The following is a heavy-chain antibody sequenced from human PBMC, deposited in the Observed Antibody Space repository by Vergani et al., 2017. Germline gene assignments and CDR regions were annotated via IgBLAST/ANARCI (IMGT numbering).Heavy chain of an antibody. Sequence: QLQLQESGPGLVKPSETLSLTCTVSGVSIGSNSYYWGWIRQPPGKGLEWIGEINHSGSTNYNPSLKSRVTISVDTSKNQFSLKLSSVTAADTAVYYCARGTGCSGGSCYLSYWGQGTLVTVSS. CDR1: GVSIGSNSYY. CDR2: INHSGST. CDR3: ARGTGCSGGSCYLSY. V-gene: IGHV4-39*07. D-gene: IGHD2-15*01. J-gene: IGHJ4*02.